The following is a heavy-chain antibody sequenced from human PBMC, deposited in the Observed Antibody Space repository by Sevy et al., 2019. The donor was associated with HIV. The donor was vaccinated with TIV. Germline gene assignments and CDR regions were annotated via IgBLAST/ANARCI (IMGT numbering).Heavy chain of an antibody. CDR2: ISGNGGST. CDR3: AKDLYDSSGYYYRSY. D-gene: IGHD3-22*01. V-gene: IGHV3-23*01. Sequence: GGSLRLSCAASGFTFSSYAMSWVRQAPGKGLEWVSAISGNGGSTYYADSVKGRFTISRDNSKNTLYLQMNSLRAEDTAVYYCAKDLYDSSGYYYRSYWGQGTLVTVSS. CDR1: GFTFSSYA. J-gene: IGHJ4*02.